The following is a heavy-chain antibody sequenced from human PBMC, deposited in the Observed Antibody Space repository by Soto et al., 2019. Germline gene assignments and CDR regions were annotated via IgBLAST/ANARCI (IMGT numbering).Heavy chain of an antibody. D-gene: IGHD3-16*01. Sequence: EVQLVESGGGLVQPGRSLRLSCAASGFTFDDYAMHWVRQAPGKGLEWVSGISWNSGSIGYADSVKGRFTISRDNAKNSLYLQMNSLSAEDTALYYCAKDNGGDYYYGMDVWGQGTTVTVSS. J-gene: IGHJ6*02. CDR1: GFTFDDYA. V-gene: IGHV3-9*01. CDR3: AKDNGGDYYYGMDV. CDR2: ISWNSGSI.